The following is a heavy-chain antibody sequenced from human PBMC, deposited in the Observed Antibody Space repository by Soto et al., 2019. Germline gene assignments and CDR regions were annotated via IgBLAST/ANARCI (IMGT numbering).Heavy chain of an antibody. CDR3: TTYTGYGMDV. Sequence: VQMVETGGGLSQPGGSLRLSCAVSGFIVSSKYMTWVRQAPGKGLEWVSVIYTGGSTHYADSARGRFTISRDSSKNTLYLQMNSLRAEDAAVYYCTTYTGYGMDVWGQGTPVTVSS. D-gene: IGHD3-16*01. CDR2: IYTGGST. J-gene: IGHJ6*02. CDR1: GFIVSSKY. V-gene: IGHV3-53*02.